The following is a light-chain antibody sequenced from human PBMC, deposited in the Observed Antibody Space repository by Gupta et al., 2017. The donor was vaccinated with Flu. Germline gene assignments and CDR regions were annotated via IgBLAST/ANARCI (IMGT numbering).Light chain of an antibody. V-gene: IGKV3-15*01. Sequence: EIVMTQSPATLSVSPGERATLSCRASQSVSSNLAWYQQKPGQAPRLLIYGASTRATGIPARFSGSGCGKEFTLTISSRQSEDFAVYYCQQYNNWPLYSFGQGTKLEIK. J-gene: IGKJ2*03. CDR2: GAS. CDR3: QQYNNWPLYS. CDR1: QSVSSN.